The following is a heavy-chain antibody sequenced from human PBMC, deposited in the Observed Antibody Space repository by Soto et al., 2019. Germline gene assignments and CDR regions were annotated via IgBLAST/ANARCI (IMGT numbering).Heavy chain of an antibody. Sequence: QVQLQQWGAGLLKPSETLSLTCAVYGGSFSGYYWSWIRQPPGKGLEWIGEINHSGSTNYNPSLKSRVNISVDTSKNQLSLKLSSVADADTAVYYCARVGYSSGWYGRGFDYWGQGTLVTVS. D-gene: IGHD6-19*01. J-gene: IGHJ4*02. V-gene: IGHV4-34*01. CDR2: INHSGST. CDR3: ARVGYSSGWYGRGFDY. CDR1: GGSFSGYY.